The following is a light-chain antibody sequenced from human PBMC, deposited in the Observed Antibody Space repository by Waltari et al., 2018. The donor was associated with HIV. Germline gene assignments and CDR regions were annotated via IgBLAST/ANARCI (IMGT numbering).Light chain of an antibody. V-gene: IGLV2-14*03. CDR2: EVN. J-gene: IGLJ3*02. CDR1: SSDVGDYHY. CDR3: SSYTTRTTWV. Sequence: QSALTQPASVSGSPVQSITIPCTAASSDVGDYHYVSWYQQHPGKAPKLIIYEVNNRPSGISNRFSGSKSGKTASLTISGLQAEDEADYYCSSYTTRTTWVFGGGTKLTVL.